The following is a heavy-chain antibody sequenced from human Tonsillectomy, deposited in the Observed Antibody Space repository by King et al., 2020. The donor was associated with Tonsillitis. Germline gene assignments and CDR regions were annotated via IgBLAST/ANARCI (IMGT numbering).Heavy chain of an antibody. CDR1: GFSFSNAW. CDR2: IKSKTDGGTT. CDR3: TTGNSGYDYAFDI. V-gene: IGHV3-15*01. Sequence: VQLVESGGGLVKPGGSLRLSCAASGFSFSNAWMRWVRQAPGKGLEWVGRIKSKTDGGTTGYAAPVKGRFTISRDDSKNMVYLQMNRLRTEDTAVYYCTTGNSGYDYAFDIWGQGTMVTVSS. D-gene: IGHD5-12*01. J-gene: IGHJ3*02.